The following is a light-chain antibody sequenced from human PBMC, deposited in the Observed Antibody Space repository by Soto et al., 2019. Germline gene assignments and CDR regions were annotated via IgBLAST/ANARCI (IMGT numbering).Light chain of an antibody. CDR3: LQYNSYPVT. Sequence: IQVTQSPSTLSASVGDRVTITCRASQTIVFWLAWYQQKPGKVPEVLIYRASTLGSGVPPRFSGSGSGTEFTLTISSLQPDDFATYYCLQYNSYPVTFGGGTRVEIK. J-gene: IGKJ4*01. V-gene: IGKV1-5*03. CDR2: RAS. CDR1: QTIVFW.